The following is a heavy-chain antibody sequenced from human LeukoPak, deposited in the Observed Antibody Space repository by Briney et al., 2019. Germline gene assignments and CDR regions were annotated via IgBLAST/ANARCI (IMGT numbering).Heavy chain of an antibody. J-gene: IGHJ4*02. V-gene: IGHV1-46*01. Sequence: ASVKVSCKASGYTFASYYMHRVRQAPGQGLEWMGIINPSGGSTSYAQQFQGRVTMTRDMSTSTVYMELSSLRSEDTAVYYCARSSIAAPFDYWGQGTLVTVSS. D-gene: IGHD6-6*01. CDR2: INPSGGST. CDR3: ARSSIAAPFDY. CDR1: GYTFASYY.